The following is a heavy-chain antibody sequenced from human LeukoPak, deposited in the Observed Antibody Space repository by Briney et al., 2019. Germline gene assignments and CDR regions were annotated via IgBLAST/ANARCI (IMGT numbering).Heavy chain of an antibody. CDR2: IYSGGST. J-gene: IGHJ4*02. V-gene: IGHV3-66*01. Sequence: GGSLRLSCAASGFTVSNNYMSWVRQAPGKGLVWVSSIYSGGSTYYTDSVKGRFTISRDNSKNTLYLQMNSLRAEDTAVYYCARGLAGYNSFDYWGQGTLVTVSS. CDR3: ARGLAGYNSFDY. D-gene: IGHD5-24*01. CDR1: GFTVSNNY.